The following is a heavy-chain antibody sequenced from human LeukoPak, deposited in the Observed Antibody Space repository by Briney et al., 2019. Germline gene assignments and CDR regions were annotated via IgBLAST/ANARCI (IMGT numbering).Heavy chain of an antibody. CDR2: ISWYGDST. CDR1: GFTFDDYA. Sequence: GGSLRLSCAASGFTFDDYAMHWVRQAPGKGLEWVSLISWYGDSTYYADFMKGRFTMSRDNNKTSLYLQMNSLRIEDTALYYCAKDRCRGDCYLNWFDPWGQGTLVTVSS. J-gene: IGHJ5*02. D-gene: IGHD2-21*02. V-gene: IGHV3-43*02. CDR3: AKDRCRGDCYLNWFDP.